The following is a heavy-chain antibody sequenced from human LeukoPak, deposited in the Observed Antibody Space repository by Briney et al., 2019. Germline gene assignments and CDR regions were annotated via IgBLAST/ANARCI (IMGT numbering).Heavy chain of an antibody. V-gene: IGHV3-23*01. D-gene: IGHD5-24*01. CDR1: GFTFNNYV. J-gene: IGHJ4*02. CDR3: AKDRGGGYLGIDY. Sequence: GGSLRLSCAASGFTFNNYVMGWVRQAPGKGLEWVSAIGYATYTTYYADSVRGRFTISRDNSGSMLYLQMNSLRVEDTAVYYCAKDRGGGYLGIDYWGQGTLVSVSS. CDR2: IGYATYTT.